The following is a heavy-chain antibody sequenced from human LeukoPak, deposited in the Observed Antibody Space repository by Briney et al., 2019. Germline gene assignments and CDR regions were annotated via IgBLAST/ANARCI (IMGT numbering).Heavy chain of an antibody. V-gene: IGHV1-8*01. CDR3: ARSRGVAARRPGPHFDS. J-gene: IGHJ4*02. D-gene: IGHD6-6*01. CDR2: MNPNSGNT. Sequence: ASVKVSCKASGYTFTSYDINWVRQATGQGLEWMGWMNPNSGNTGYAQKFQGRVTMTRNTSISTAYMELSSLRSEDTAVYYCARSRGVAARRPGPHFDSWGQGTLVTVSS. CDR1: GYTFTSYD.